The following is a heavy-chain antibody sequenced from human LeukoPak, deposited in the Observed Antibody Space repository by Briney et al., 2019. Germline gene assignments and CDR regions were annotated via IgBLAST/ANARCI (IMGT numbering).Heavy chain of an antibody. CDR2: ISSSGST. Sequence: SETLSLTCTVSGDSNSNYYWIWIRQPPGKGLELIGYISSSGSTNNSPSLKSRVSISVDASRKRYFLDLKSVTGADTAVYFCARGRYYDFWSGSYTGGYYYMDVWGKGTTVIVS. CDR3: ARGRYYDFWSGSYTGGYYYMDV. CDR1: GDSNSNYY. V-gene: IGHV4-59*01. J-gene: IGHJ6*03. D-gene: IGHD3-3*01.